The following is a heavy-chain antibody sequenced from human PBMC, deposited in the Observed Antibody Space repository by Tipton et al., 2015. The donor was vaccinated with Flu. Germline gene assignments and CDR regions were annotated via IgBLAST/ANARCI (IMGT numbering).Heavy chain of an antibody. CDR2: IYSGGST. J-gene: IGHJ6*02. CDR1: GFTVSSNY. D-gene: IGHD6-19*01. V-gene: IGHV3-53*04. CDR3: AALDYSSGWSPEYYYGMDV. Sequence: QLVQSGGGLVQPGGSLRLSCAASGFTVSSNYMSWVRQAPGKGLEWVSVIYSGGSTYYADSLKGRFTISRHNSKNTLYLQMNSLRAEDTAVYYCAALDYSSGWSPEYYYGMDVWGQGTTVTVSS.